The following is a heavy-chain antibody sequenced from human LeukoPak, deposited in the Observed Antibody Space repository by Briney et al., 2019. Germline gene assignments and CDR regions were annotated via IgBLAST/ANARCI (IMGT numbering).Heavy chain of an antibody. CDR1: EFTLSTYE. J-gene: IGHJ4*02. CDR3: ARDPSYNWNYGPFDY. V-gene: IGHV3-48*03. CDR2: ISSSGATM. Sequence: GGSLRLSCAASEFTLSTYEMNWVRQAPGKGLEWVAYISSSGATMFYADSVKGRFTISRDNAKSSLFLQMNSLRAEDTAVYYCARDPSYNWNYGPFDYWGQGVLVTVSS. D-gene: IGHD1-7*01.